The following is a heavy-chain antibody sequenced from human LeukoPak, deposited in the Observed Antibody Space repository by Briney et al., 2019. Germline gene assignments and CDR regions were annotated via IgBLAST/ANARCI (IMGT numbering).Heavy chain of an antibody. CDR1: GGSISSGDYF. Sequence: SETLSLTCTVSGGSISSGDYFWSWIRQPPGKGLKWIGYIYYSGSTYYNPSLKSRVTISVDTSKNQFSLKLSSVTAADTAVYYCARGSAYDWILYWGQGTLVTVSS. CDR2: IYYSGST. D-gene: IGHD5-12*01. CDR3: ARGSAYDWILY. J-gene: IGHJ4*02. V-gene: IGHV4-30-4*01.